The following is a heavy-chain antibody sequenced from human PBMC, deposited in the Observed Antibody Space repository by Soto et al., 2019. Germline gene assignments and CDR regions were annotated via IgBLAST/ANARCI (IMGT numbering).Heavy chain of an antibody. Sequence: TLSLTCTVSGGAISRGGYYWSWIRQHPGKGLEWIGYIYYSGSTYYNPSLKSRVTISVDTSKNQFSLKLSSVTAADTAVYYCASPTLGAFDIWGQGTMVPVSS. V-gene: IGHV4-31*03. D-gene: IGHD3-16*01. J-gene: IGHJ3*02. CDR1: GGAISRGGYY. CDR2: IYYSGST. CDR3: ASPTLGAFDI.